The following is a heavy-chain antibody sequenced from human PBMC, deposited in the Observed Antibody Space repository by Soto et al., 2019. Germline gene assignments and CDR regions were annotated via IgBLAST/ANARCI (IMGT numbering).Heavy chain of an antibody. CDR2: ISHTGAAT. CDR3: AKEKMAERELRDFDY. Sequence: EVHLLESGGGLVQPGGSQRLYCAASGFTFSTYAMTWVRQAPGKGLEWVSTISHTGAATYYADSVRGRFTISRDNSKNTLYLQMNSLRAEDTALYYCAKEKMAERELRDFDYWGQGTLVTVSS. D-gene: IGHD1-26*01. CDR1: GFTFSTYA. V-gene: IGHV3-23*01. J-gene: IGHJ4*02.